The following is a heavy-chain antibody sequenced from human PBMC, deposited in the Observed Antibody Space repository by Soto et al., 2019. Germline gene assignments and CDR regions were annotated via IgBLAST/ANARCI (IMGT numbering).Heavy chain of an antibody. J-gene: IGHJ4*02. V-gene: IGHV1-18*01. CDR1: GYTFTSYG. D-gene: IGHD2-21*01. CDR2: ISAYNGNT. Sequence: ASVKVSCKASGYTFTSYGISWVRQAPGQGLEWMGWISAYNGNTNYEQKLQGRVTMTTDTSTSTAYMELRSLRSDDTAVYYCARVNIVVVNQNLYFDYWGQGTLVTVSS. CDR3: ARVNIVVVNQNLYFDY.